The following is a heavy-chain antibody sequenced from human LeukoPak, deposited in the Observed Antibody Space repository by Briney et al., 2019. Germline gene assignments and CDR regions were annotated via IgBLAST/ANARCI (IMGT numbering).Heavy chain of an antibody. CDR2: INPNSGGT. D-gene: IGHD6-13*01. J-gene: IGHJ3*02. Sequence: ASVKVSCKASGYTFTGYYMHWVRQAPGQGLEWMGRINPNSGGTNYAQKFQGRVTMTRDTSISTAYMELSRLRSDDTAVYYCASHLYSSSWSDAFDIWGQGTMVTASS. CDR1: GYTFTGYY. CDR3: ASHLYSSSWSDAFDI. V-gene: IGHV1-2*06.